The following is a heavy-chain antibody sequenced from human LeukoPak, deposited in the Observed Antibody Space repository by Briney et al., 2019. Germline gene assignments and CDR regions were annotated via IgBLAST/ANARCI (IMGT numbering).Heavy chain of an antibody. CDR3: ARDNTHTQFHTAMDIGIDY. D-gene: IGHD5-18*01. J-gene: IGHJ4*02. V-gene: IGHV3-30*03. Sequence: GRSLRLSCAASGFTFSSYGMHWVRQAPGKGLEWVAVISYDGSNKYYADSVKGRFTISRDNSKNTLYLQMNSLRAEDTAVYYCARDNTHTQFHTAMDIGIDYWGQGTLVTVSS. CDR2: ISYDGSNK. CDR1: GFTFSSYG.